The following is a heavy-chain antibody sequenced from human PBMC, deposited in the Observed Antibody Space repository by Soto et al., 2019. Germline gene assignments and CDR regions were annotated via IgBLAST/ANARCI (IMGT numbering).Heavy chain of an antibody. CDR1: GFSFRTTW. CDR3: STGSPFSGSVFDH. J-gene: IGHJ4*02. CDR2: IKSKSAGETT. D-gene: IGHD1-26*01. V-gene: IGHV3-15*05. Sequence: EVQLVESGGGLVKPGGSLRLSCAASGFSFRTTWMAWVRQAPGKGLEWVGRIKSKSAGETTDYADPVKGRFTISRDDSKDTLYLHMDSLETGDTAVYYCSTGSPFSGSVFDHWGQGTLVTVSS.